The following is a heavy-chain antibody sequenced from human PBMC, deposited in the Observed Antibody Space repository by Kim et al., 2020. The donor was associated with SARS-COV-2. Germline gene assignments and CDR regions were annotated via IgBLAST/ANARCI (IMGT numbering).Heavy chain of an antibody. CDR3: ARIRSRYSGYDFDY. Sequence: STSLKTRLTISKDTSKNQVVLTMTNMDPVDTATYYCARIRSRYSGYDFDYWGQGTLVTVSS. J-gene: IGHJ4*02. V-gene: IGHV2-70*01. D-gene: IGHD5-12*01.